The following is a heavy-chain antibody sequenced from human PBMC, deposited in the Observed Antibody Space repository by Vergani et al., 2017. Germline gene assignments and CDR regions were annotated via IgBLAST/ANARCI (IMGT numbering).Heavy chain of an antibody. CDR2: INPNSGGT. D-gene: IGHD2-2*01. J-gene: IGHJ4*02. V-gene: IGHV1-2*02. CDR1: GYTFTDYF. Sequence: QVQLVQSGAEVKKPGASVKVSCKASGYTFTDYFMHWVRQAPGQGLEWMGWINPNSGGTNYAQKFQGRVTMTRDTSISTAYMELSNLRSDDKAVYYCARVGTSYNRDYFDYWGQGTLVTVAS. CDR3: ARVGTSYNRDYFDY.